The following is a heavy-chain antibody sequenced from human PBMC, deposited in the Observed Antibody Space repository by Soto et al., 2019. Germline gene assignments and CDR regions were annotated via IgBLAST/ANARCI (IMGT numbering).Heavy chain of an antibody. J-gene: IGHJ4*02. V-gene: IGHV1-24*01. Sequence: ASVKVSCKVSGYTLTELSMHWVRQAPGKGLEWMGGFDPEDGETIYAQKFQGRVTMTEDTSTDTAYMELSSLGSEDTAVYYCATGLKRYDYIWGSYSPPPNFDYWGQGTLVTVSS. D-gene: IGHD3-16*01. CDR2: FDPEDGET. CDR3: ATGLKRYDYIWGSYSPPPNFDY. CDR1: GYTLTELS.